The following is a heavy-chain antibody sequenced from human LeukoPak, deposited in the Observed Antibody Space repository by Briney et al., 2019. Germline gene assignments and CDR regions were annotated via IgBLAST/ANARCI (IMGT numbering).Heavy chain of an antibody. V-gene: IGHV3-7*01. Sequence: GGSLRLSCAASGFTFSSYWMSWVRQAPGKGLEWVANIKQDGSEKYYVDSVKGRFTISRDNAKNSLYLQMNSLRAEDTAVYYCAREPLRYFDWLYAFDIWGQGTMVTVSS. CDR1: GFTFSSYW. D-gene: IGHD3-9*01. CDR2: IKQDGSEK. J-gene: IGHJ3*02. CDR3: AREPLRYFDWLYAFDI.